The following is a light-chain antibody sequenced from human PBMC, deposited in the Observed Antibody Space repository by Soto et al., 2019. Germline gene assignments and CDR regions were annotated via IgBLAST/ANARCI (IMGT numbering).Light chain of an antibody. CDR2: GVN. J-gene: IGLJ1*01. Sequence: QSVLTQPASVSGSPGQSITISCTGSSNDIGTYEYVSWHQHHPGRAPKLIIFGVNDRPSGISDRFSGSKSGNTASLTIFGPQLEDEAVYYCSSYTTGSTLPWVFGTGTKVTVL. CDR3: SSYTTGSTLPWV. CDR1: SNDIGTYEY. V-gene: IGLV2-14*01.